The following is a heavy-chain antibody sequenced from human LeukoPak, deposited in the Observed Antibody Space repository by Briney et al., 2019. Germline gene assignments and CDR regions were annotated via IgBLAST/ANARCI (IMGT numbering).Heavy chain of an antibody. J-gene: IGHJ3*02. Sequence: GASVKVSCKASGYTFTSYDISWVRQAPGQGLEWMGWISAYNGNTNYAQKLQGRVTMTTDTSTSTAYMELRSLRSDDTAVYYCAREAYSSSWYVPPDAFDIWGQGTMVTVSS. CDR2: ISAYNGNT. CDR1: GYTFTSYD. V-gene: IGHV1-18*01. CDR3: AREAYSSSWYVPPDAFDI. D-gene: IGHD6-13*01.